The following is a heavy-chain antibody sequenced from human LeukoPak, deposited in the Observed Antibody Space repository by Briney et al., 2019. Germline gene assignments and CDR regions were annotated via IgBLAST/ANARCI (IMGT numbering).Heavy chain of an antibody. CDR1: GFTFSNNG. CDR3: ARVSKAAANFDY. CDR2: IKQDGSEK. D-gene: IGHD6-13*01. V-gene: IGHV3-7*01. Sequence: GGSLRLACAASGFTFSNNGMHWVRQAPGKGLEWVANIKQDGSEKYYVDSVKGRFTISRDNAKNSLYLQMNSLRAEDTAVYYCARVSKAAANFDYWGQGTLVTVSS. J-gene: IGHJ4*02.